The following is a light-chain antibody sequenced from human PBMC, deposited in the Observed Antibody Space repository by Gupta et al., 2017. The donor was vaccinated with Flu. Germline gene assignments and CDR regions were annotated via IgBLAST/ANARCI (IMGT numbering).Light chain of an antibody. Sequence: SSELTPPPSVSLALVQTATITCGGDKSVFRSVHWYQQKPGQAPVLVIYRDSSRTWGLAERAAGSTFGKPGNTATLTISGVQDGEEADYYCQGEDSSTDVVFGGGTKLTVL. CDR2: RDS. CDR3: QGEDSSTDVV. V-gene: IGLV3-9*01. J-gene: IGLJ2*01. CDR1: KSVFRS.